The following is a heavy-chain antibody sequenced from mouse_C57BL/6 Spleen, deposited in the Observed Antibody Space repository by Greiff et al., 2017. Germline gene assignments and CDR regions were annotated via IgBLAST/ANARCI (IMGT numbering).Heavy chain of an antibody. CDR2: IYPGGGYT. CDR1: GYTFTNYW. J-gene: IGHJ3*01. Sequence: QVQLQQSGAELVRPGTSVKMSCKASGYTFTNYWIGWAKQRPGHGLEWIGDIYPGGGYTNYNEKFKGKATLTADKSSSTAYMQFSSLTSEDSAIYYCARSGYYGSKDWFAYWGQGTLVTVSA. D-gene: IGHD1-1*01. V-gene: IGHV1-63*01. CDR3: ARSGYYGSKDWFAY.